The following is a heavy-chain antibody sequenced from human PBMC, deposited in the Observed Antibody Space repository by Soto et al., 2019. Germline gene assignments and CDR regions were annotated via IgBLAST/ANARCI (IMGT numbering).Heavy chain of an antibody. CDR1: GGSFSGYY. J-gene: IGHJ6*02. CDR2: INHSGST. V-gene: IGHV4-34*01. D-gene: IGHD6-13*01. Sequence: QVQLQQWGAGLLKPSETLSLTCAVYGGSFSGYYWCWIRQPPGKGLEWIGEINHSGSTNYNPSLKSRVTISVDTSKNQFSLKLSSVTAADTAVYYCAREGGSSWYGYYYGMDVWGQGTTVTVSS. CDR3: AREGGSSWYGYYYGMDV.